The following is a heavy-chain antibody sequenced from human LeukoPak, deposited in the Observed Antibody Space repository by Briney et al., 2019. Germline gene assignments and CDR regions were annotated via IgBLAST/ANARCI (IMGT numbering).Heavy chain of an antibody. CDR1: GYTFTSYV. CDR3: ARWIAVAGDYYYYYGMDV. J-gene: IGHJ6*02. Sequence: ASVKVSCKASGYTFTSYVISWVRQAPGQGLEWMGWISAYNGNTNYAQKLQGRVTMTTDTSTSTAYMELRSLRSDDTAVYYCARWIAVAGDYYYYYGMDVWGQGTTVTVSS. D-gene: IGHD6-19*01. CDR2: ISAYNGNT. V-gene: IGHV1-18*01.